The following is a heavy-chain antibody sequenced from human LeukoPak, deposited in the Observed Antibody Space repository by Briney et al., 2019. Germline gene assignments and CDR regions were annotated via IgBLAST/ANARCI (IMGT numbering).Heavy chain of an antibody. CDR1: GFTVSNYG. CDR3: ARAPTVLVGYCSSSSCQADY. Sequence: QSGGSLRLSCAASGFTVSNYGMHWVRQAPGKGLEWVAVIWYGGSNTFYADSVKGRFTISRDNAENSLYLQMNSLRVEDTAVYYCARAPTVLVGYCSSSSCQADYWGQGTLVTVSS. V-gene: IGHV3-33*08. J-gene: IGHJ4*02. CDR2: IWYGGSNT. D-gene: IGHD2-2*01.